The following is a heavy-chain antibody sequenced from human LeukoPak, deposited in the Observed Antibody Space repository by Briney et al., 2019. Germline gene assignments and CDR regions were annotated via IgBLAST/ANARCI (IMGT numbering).Heavy chain of an antibody. CDR3: ARVVRLSRRGYSYGYGGFNWFDP. J-gene: IGHJ5*02. Sequence: GGSLRLSCAASGFTFSTYEMNWVRQAPGKGLEWVSYISSSSSYTNYADSVKGRFTISRDNAKNSLYLQMNSLRAEDTAVYYCARVVRLSRRGYSYGYGGFNWFDPWGQGTLVTVSP. CDR2: ISSSSSYT. CDR1: GFTFSTYE. V-gene: IGHV3-11*05. D-gene: IGHD5-18*01.